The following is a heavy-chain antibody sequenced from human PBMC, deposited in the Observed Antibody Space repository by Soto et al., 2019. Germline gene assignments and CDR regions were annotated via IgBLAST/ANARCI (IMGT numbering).Heavy chain of an antibody. V-gene: IGHV4-31*03. D-gene: IGHD1-1*01. CDR2: ISYRGSA. J-gene: IGHJ6*02. Sequence: QVQLQESGPGLVKPSQTLSLTCTVSGGSISSGGYYWSWIRQHPGKGLEWIGYISYRGSAYYSPSRKSRVTISVDTSKNHFSLKVNAVTAADTAVYYCARRMQNDYTMGVWGQGTTVTVSS. CDR3: ARRMQNDYTMGV. CDR1: GGSISSGGYY.